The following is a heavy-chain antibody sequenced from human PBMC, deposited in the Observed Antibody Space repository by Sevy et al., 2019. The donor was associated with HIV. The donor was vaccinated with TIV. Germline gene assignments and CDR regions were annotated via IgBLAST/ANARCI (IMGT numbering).Heavy chain of an antibody. D-gene: IGHD3-22*01. J-gene: IGHJ2*01. CDR2: ITGSGSTT. V-gene: IGHV3-23*01. CDR3: AKWGTSIVVVTPSWYFDL. Sequence: GGSLRLSCAASGVTFSNYAMNWVRQAPGKGLEWVSTITGSGSTTDYADSVKGRFTISRDNSKNTLYLQINSLRAEDTAVYYCAKWGTSIVVVTPSWYFDLWGRGTLVTVSS. CDR1: GVTFSNYA.